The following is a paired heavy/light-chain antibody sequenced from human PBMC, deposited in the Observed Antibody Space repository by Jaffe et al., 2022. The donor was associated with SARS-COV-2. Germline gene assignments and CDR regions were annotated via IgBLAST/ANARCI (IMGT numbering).Light chain of an antibody. CDR3: QTADRTGTIV. CDR1: PLPKQY. Sequence: SYELTQPPSVSVSPGQTARITCSADPLPKQYAFWYQQRPGQSPVVLIYKDTERPSGIPERFSGSSSGTTVTLTISGVQAEDEADYYCQTADRTGTIVFGGGTKLTVL. CDR2: KDT. V-gene: IGLV3-25*03. J-gene: IGLJ3*02.
Heavy chain of an antibody. V-gene: IGHV3-9*01. J-gene: IGHJ6*03. CDR2: ISWSGGST. D-gene: IGHD3-16*01. CDR3: AKQGTNSWGDQFYYMDV. CDR1: GFTFDDYA. Sequence: ELQLVESGGGLVQPGRSLRLSCAAFGFTFDDYAIHWVRQAPGKGLEWVSSISWSGGSTVYAGSVQGRFTLSRDNAKNSLYLQMNSLRTEDTAVYFCAKQGTNSWGDQFYYMDVWGTGTTVTVSS.